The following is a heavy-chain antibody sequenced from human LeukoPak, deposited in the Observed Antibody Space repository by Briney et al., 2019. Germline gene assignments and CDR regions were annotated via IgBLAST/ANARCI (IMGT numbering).Heavy chain of an antibody. CDR1: GFTFSSYS. J-gene: IGHJ4*02. CDR2: ISSSSSYI. D-gene: IGHD2-15*01. V-gene: IGHV3-21*01. Sequence: GGSLRLSCAASGFTFSSYSMNWVRQATGKGLEWVSSISSSSSYIYYADSVKGQFPIPRDNAKNSLYLQMNSRRAEDTAVYYCARAQGVVVVDYWGQGTLVTVSS. CDR3: ARAQGVVVVDY.